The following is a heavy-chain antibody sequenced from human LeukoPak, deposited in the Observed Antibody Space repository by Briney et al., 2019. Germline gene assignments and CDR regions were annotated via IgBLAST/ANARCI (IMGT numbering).Heavy chain of an antibody. CDR1: GFTFSSSA. D-gene: IGHD6-19*01. CDR2: ISASGGST. J-gene: IGHJ3*02. V-gene: IGHV3-23*01. CDR3: ARSSGWPNDAFDI. Sequence: QSGGSLRLSCAASGFTFSSSAMSWVRQVPGKGLEWVSGISASGGSTSYADSVRGRFTISRDNAKNSLYLQMNSLRAEDTAVYCCARSSGWPNDAFDIWGQGTMVTVPS.